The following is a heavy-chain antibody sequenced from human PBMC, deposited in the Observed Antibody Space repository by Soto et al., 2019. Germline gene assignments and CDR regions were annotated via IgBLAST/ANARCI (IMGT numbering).Heavy chain of an antibody. CDR3: AREPDSRLYGDYVSDY. Sequence: QVQLVQSGAEVKKPGASVKVSCKASGYTFTSYGISWVRQAPGQGLEWMGWISAYNGNTNYAQKLQGRVTMTTDTATSTAYMELRSLRSADTAVYYCAREPDSRLYGDYVSDYWGQGTLVTVSS. J-gene: IGHJ4*02. CDR1: GYTFTSYG. V-gene: IGHV1-18*01. CDR2: ISAYNGNT. D-gene: IGHD4-17*01.